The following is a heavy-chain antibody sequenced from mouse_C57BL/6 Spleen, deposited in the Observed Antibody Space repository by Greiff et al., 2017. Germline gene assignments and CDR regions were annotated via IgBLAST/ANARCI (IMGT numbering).Heavy chain of an antibody. CDR2: IYPGSGST. D-gene: IGHD4-1*01. Sequence: QVQLQQPGAELVKPGASVKMSCKASGYTFTSYWITWVKQRPGQGLEWIGDIYPGSGSTNYNEKFKSKATLTVETSSSTAYMQRSSLTSEDSAVYYGARYGTDYWGQGTTLTVSS. J-gene: IGHJ2*01. CDR3: ARYGTDY. CDR1: GYTFTSYW. V-gene: IGHV1-55*01.